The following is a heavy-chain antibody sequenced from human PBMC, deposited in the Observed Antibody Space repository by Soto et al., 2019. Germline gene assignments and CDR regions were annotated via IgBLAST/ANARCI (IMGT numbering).Heavy chain of an antibody. Sequence: ASVKVSCKASGYTFTGHYIHWVRQAPEQGPEWMGEIGPETGATRYAQKFQGRVTMTRDMSITTVYMELNNLSPDDTAVYYCGRGRSGQIVVFYWGQGTPVTAPQ. CDR1: GYTFTGHY. CDR3: GRGRSGQIVVFY. CDR2: IGPETGAT. V-gene: IGHV1-2*02. D-gene: IGHD1-26*01. J-gene: IGHJ4*02.